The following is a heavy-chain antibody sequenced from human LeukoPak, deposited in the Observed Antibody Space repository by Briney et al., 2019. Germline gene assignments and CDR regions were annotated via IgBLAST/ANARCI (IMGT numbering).Heavy chain of an antibody. CDR2: IYYSGNT. V-gene: IGHV4-39*07. Sequence: SETLSLTCTVSGGSISSSNYYWGWIRQPPGKGLEWIGSIYYSGNTYYNPSLKSRVTISVDTSKNQFSLKLSSVTAADTAVYYCAREIAAAGRDWFDPWGQGTLVTVSS. CDR3: AREIAAAGRDWFDP. D-gene: IGHD6-13*01. J-gene: IGHJ5*02. CDR1: GGSISSSNYY.